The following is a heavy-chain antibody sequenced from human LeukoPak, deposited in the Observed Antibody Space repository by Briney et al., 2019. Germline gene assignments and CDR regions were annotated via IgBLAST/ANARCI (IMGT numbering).Heavy chain of an antibody. J-gene: IGHJ4*02. Sequence: PGGSLRLSPAASASGDTFSSHRLNWVRQAPGKGLEWISYIYSSGDYIFYAASVKGRFTVSRDNARNSLYLQMNSLRAEDTAIYYCAREYNSRATFDYWGQGTLVTVSS. CDR1: ASGDTFSSHR. CDR2: IYSSGDYI. D-gene: IGHD1-20*01. CDR3: AREYNSRATFDY. V-gene: IGHV3-21*05.